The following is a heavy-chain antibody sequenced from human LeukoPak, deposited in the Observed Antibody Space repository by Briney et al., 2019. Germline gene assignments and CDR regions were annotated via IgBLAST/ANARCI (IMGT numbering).Heavy chain of an antibody. J-gene: IGHJ4*02. V-gene: IGHV3-21*01. Sequence: PGGSLRLSCAASGFTFSSYSMNWVRQAPGKGLELVSSISSSSSYIYYADSVKGRFTISRDNAKNSLYLQMNSLRAEDTAVYYCARGVYDILAGYLTYFDYWGQGTLVTVSS. CDR3: ARGVYDILAGYLTYFDY. CDR2: ISSSSSYI. D-gene: IGHD3-9*01. CDR1: GFTFSSYS.